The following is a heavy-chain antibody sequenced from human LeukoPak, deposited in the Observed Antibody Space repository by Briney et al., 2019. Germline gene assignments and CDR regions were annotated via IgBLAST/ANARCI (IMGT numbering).Heavy chain of an antibody. V-gene: IGHV4-59*10. Sequence: SETLSLTCAVYDESFSDRYWNWIRQPPGKGLEWIGRIYTSGSTNYNPSLKSRVTMSVDTSKNQFSLKLSSVTAADTAVYYCARVSLSWGYYYMDVWGKGTTVTISS. D-gene: IGHD3-16*02. CDR1: DESFSDRY. CDR3: ARVSLSWGYYYMDV. J-gene: IGHJ6*03. CDR2: IYTSGST.